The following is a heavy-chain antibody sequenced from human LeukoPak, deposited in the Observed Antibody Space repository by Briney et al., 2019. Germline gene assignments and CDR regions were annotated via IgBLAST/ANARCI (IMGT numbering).Heavy chain of an antibody. CDR1: GYTFTDYY. CDR3: AISSGVMITFGGAPATAYFDY. V-gene: IGHV1-2*02. Sequence: GASVKVSCKASGYTFTDYYMHWVRQAPGQGLEWMGWINPNSGGTNYAQKFQGRVTMTRDTSISTAYMEVSRLRSDDTAVYYCAISSGVMITFGGAPATAYFDYWGQGTLVTVSS. D-gene: IGHD3-16*01. CDR2: INPNSGGT. J-gene: IGHJ4*02.